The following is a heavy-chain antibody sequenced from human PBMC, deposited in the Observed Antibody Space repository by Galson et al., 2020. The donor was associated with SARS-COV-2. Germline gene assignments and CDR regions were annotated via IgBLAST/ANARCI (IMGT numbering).Heavy chain of an antibody. CDR3: VREVRSSNNDGLDI. Sequence: GGSLRLSCAASGFTFSNYYMSWVRQAPGKGLEWVSYISSSGNTIYYADSVKGRFTMSRDNAKNSLYLQRNSLRAEDTAVYYCVREVRSSNNDGLDIWGQGTMVTVSS. J-gene: IGHJ3*02. D-gene: IGHD6-13*01. CDR1: GFTFSNYY. CDR2: ISSSGNTI. V-gene: IGHV3-11*04.